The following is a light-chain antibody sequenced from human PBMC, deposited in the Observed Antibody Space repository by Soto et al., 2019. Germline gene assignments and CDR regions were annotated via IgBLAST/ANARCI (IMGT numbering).Light chain of an antibody. CDR2: GNT. CDR1: SSNIGAGFD. Sequence: QTVVTQPPSVSGAPGQRVIMSCTGSSSNIGAGFDVHWYQQLPGSAPTLLIYGNTNRPTGVPDRFSGSKGDTSASLTITGLQADDEADYYCQSYDISLRGNVFGPGTKLTVL. V-gene: IGLV1-40*01. CDR3: QSYDISLRGNV. J-gene: IGLJ1*01.